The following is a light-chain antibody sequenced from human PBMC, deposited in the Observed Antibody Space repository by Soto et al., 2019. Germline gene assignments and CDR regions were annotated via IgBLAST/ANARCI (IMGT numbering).Light chain of an antibody. CDR1: QSVSSN. Sequence: EIVMTQSPATLSVSPGERATLSCRASQSVSSNLAWYQQKPGQAPRLLIYGASPRATGIPARFSGSGSGTEFTLTISSLQSEDFAVYYCQQYNNWPPMYTFGQGTKVDIK. CDR3: QQYNNWPPMYT. J-gene: IGKJ2*01. CDR2: GAS. V-gene: IGKV3-15*01.